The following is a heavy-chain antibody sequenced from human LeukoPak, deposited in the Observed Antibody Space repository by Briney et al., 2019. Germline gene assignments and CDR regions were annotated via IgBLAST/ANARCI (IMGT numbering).Heavy chain of an antibody. Sequence: GRSLRLSCAASGFTFSSYAMHWVRQAPGKGLEWVGVISYDGSNKYYADSVKGRFTISRDNSKNTLYLQMNSLRAEDTAVYYCARTFSSGWYSPTDYWGQGTLVTVSS. V-gene: IGHV3-30-3*01. CDR1: GFTFSSYA. J-gene: IGHJ4*02. D-gene: IGHD6-19*01. CDR3: ARTFSSGWYSPTDY. CDR2: ISYDGSNK.